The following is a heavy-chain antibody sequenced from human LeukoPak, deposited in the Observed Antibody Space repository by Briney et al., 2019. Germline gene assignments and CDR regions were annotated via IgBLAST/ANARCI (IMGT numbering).Heavy chain of an antibody. CDR2: ISSSSSYI. J-gene: IGHJ4*02. CDR1: GFTFSSYS. Sequence: GGSLRLSCAASGFTFSSYSMNWVRQAPGKGLEWVSSISSSSSYIYYADSVKGRFTISRDNAKNSLYLQMNSLRAEDTAVYYCARVPSYCSSTSCYVPPWDYDFWSGYYPVYFDYWGQGTLVTVSS. V-gene: IGHV3-21*01. D-gene: IGHD3-3*01. CDR3: ARVPSYCSSTSCYVPPWDYDFWSGYYPVYFDY.